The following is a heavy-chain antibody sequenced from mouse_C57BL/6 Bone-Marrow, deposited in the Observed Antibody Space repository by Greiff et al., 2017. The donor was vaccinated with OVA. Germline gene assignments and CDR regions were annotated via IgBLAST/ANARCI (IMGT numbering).Heavy chain of an antibody. CDR1: GYTFTSYT. CDR2: INPSSGYT. V-gene: IGHV1-4*01. D-gene: IGHD1-1*01. J-gene: IGHJ1*03. CDR3: ARAYYASSYWYFDV. Sequence: VQLQQSGAELARPGASVKMSCKASGYTFTSYTMHWVKQRPGQGLEWIGYINPSSGYTKYNQKFKDKATLTADKSSSTAYMQLSSLTSDDSAVYYCARAYYASSYWYFDVWGTGTTVTVSS.